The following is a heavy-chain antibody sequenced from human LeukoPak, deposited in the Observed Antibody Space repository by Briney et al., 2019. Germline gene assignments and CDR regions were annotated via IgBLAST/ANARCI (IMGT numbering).Heavy chain of an antibody. V-gene: IGHV4-61*02. CDR2: IYTSGST. CDR1: GGSISSGSYY. J-gene: IGHJ5*02. CDR3: ARGTMIRSFDP. Sequence: SQTLSLTCTVSGGSISSGSYYWSWIRQPAGKGLEWIGRIYTSGSTNCNPSLKSRVTISVDTSKNQFSLKLSSVTAADTAVYYCARGTMIRSFDPWGQGTLVTVSS. D-gene: IGHD3-22*01.